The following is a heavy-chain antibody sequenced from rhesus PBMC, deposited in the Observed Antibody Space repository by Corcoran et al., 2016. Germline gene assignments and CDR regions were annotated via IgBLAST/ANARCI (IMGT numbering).Heavy chain of an antibody. V-gene: IGHV3-16*01. CDR1: GFTFSDHY. CDR2: IKNKADGGTA. Sequence: EVQLVESGGGLVQPGGSLRLSCAASGFTFSDHYMDWVRQAPGKGLGWVGFIKNKADGGTAAYAESVKGRFTISRDDSKNTLYLQMNSLKTEDTAVYYCTRDVVLDYWGQGVLVTVSS. J-gene: IGHJ4*01. D-gene: IGHD2-27*01. CDR3: TRDVVLDY.